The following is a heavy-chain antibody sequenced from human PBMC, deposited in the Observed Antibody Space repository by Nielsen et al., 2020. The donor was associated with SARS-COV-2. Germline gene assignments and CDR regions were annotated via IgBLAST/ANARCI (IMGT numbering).Heavy chain of an antibody. J-gene: IGHJ4*02. Sequence: SETLSLTCAVYGGSFSGYYWSWIRQPPGKGLEWIGEINHSGSTDYNPSLKSRVTISVDTSKNQFSLKLSSVTAADTAVYYCAGGTIFGVVTAIDYWGQGTLVTVSS. CDR2: INHSGST. CDR1: GGSFSGYY. V-gene: IGHV4-34*01. D-gene: IGHD3-3*01. CDR3: AGGTIFGVVTAIDY.